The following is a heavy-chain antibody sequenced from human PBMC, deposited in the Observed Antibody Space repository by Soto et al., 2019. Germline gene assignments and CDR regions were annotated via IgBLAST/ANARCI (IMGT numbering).Heavy chain of an antibody. Sequence: QVQLVQSGAEVKKPGSSVKVSCKSSGGTYSPYTINWVRQAPGQGLEWMGRIIPFLGVTNYGLKFQARVTITADKATNTAYMELRGLRFEETAVYYCARDWEISVSTWSFGGFWGRGTLVTVSS. J-gene: IGHJ4*02. CDR2: IIPFLGVT. CDR1: GGTYSPYT. D-gene: IGHD3-10*01. CDR3: ARDWEISVSTWSFGGF. V-gene: IGHV1-69*08.